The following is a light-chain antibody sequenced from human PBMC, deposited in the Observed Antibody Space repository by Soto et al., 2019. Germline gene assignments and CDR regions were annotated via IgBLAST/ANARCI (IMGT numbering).Light chain of an antibody. Sequence: QSALTQPASVSGSPGQSITISCSGTSSDVGGYKYVSWYQQHPGKAPKLMIYEVSYWPSGVSNRFSGSKSGNTASLTISGLQAEDEADYYCSSYTTSNTLVFGTGTKLTVL. J-gene: IGLJ1*01. CDR2: EVS. V-gene: IGLV2-14*01. CDR1: SSDVGGYKY. CDR3: SSYTTSNTLV.